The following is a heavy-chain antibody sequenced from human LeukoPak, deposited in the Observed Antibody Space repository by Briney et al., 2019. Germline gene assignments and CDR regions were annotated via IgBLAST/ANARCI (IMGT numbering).Heavy chain of an antibody. Sequence: ASVKVSCKASGYTFTSYGISWVRQAPGQGLEWMGWISAYNGNTNYAQKLQGRVTMTTDTSTSTAYMELRSLGSDDTAVYYCARVPRIEAGATGDWFDPWGQGTVVTVSS. CDR1: GYTFTSYG. V-gene: IGHV1-18*01. CDR3: ARVPRIEAGATGDWFDP. D-gene: IGHD6-13*01. CDR2: ISAYNGNT. J-gene: IGHJ5*02.